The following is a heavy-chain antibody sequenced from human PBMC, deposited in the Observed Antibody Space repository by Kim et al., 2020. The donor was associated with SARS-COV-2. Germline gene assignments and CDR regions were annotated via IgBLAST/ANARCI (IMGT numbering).Heavy chain of an antibody. J-gene: IGHJ4*02. CDR2: IWYDGSNK. D-gene: IGHD3-22*01. Sequence: GGSLRLSCAASGFTFSSYGMHWVRQAPGKGLEWVAVIWYDGSNKYYADSVKGRFTISRDNSKNTLYLQMNSLRAEDTAVYYCAKMRGNRYYDSSGYLSVIDYWGQGTLVTVSS. CDR1: GFTFSSYG. V-gene: IGHV3-33*06. CDR3: AKMRGNRYYDSSGYLSVIDY.